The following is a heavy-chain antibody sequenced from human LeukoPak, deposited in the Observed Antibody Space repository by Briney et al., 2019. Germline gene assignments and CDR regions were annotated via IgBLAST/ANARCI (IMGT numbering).Heavy chain of an antibody. V-gene: IGHV3-66*01. CDR2: IYSGGST. Sequence: GGSLRLSCAASGFTVSSNYMSWVRQAPGKGLEWVSVIYSGGSTYYADSVKGRFTISRDNSKNTLYLQMNSLRAEDTAVYYCAKSLLRYFDWYLDYWGQGTLVTVSS. CDR1: GFTVSSNY. CDR3: AKSLLRYFDWYLDY. D-gene: IGHD3-9*01. J-gene: IGHJ4*02.